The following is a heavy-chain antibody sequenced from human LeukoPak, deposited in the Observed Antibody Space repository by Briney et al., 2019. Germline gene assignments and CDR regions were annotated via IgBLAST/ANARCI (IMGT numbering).Heavy chain of an antibody. CDR3: AGSIAVGGTDFDY. Sequence: PSETLSLTCTVSGGSISSYYWSWIRQPAGKGLEWIWRIYASGGTNYNPSLKSRVTMSVDTSKNQFSLKLSSLTAAATAVYYCAGSIAVGGTDFDYWGQGTLVTVSS. CDR2: IYASGGT. D-gene: IGHD6-19*01. V-gene: IGHV4-4*07. J-gene: IGHJ4*02. CDR1: GGSISSYY.